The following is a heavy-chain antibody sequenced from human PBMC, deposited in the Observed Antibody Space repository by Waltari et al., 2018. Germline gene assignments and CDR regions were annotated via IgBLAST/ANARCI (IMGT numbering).Heavy chain of an antibody. D-gene: IGHD2-21*02. J-gene: IGHJ4*02. CDR1: GFPFGAYD. CDR3: ARDLDGDSNLDY. V-gene: IGHV3-72*01. Sequence: EVQLVESGGGLVQPGGSLRLSCAASGFPFGAYDMDWVRQASEKGREWVGRSRSRRYSYSTEYAASVSGRFIISRDESENSIYLQMNSLKPEDTAVYYCARDLDGDSNLDYWGQGTLVTVSS. CDR2: SRSRRYSYST.